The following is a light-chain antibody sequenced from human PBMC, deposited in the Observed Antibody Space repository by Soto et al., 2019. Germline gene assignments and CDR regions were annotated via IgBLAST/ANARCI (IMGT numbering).Light chain of an antibody. CDR1: QSIRSY. CDR2: AAS. J-gene: IGKJ1*01. V-gene: IGKV1-27*01. CDR3: QNYHSAPWT. Sequence: DIQMTQSPSSLSASVGDRVTITCRASQSIRSYLNWYQQKPGKAPKLLIYAASTLQSGVPSRFSGSGSGTDFTLTISSLQPEDVATYYCQNYHSAPWTFGQGTKVEIK.